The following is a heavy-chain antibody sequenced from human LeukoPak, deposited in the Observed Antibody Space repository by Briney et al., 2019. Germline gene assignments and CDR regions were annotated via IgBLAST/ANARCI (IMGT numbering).Heavy chain of an antibody. D-gene: IGHD2-15*01. CDR1: GFTFSSYA. J-gene: IGHJ4*02. CDR3: AREITVIVVVVAEYYFDY. V-gene: IGHV3-30*04. Sequence: GGSLRLPCAASGFTFSSYAMHWVRQAPGKGLEWVAVISYDGSNKYYADSVKGRFTISRDNSKNTLYLQMNSLRAEDTAVYYCAREITVIVVVVAEYYFDYWGQGTLVTVSS. CDR2: ISYDGSNK.